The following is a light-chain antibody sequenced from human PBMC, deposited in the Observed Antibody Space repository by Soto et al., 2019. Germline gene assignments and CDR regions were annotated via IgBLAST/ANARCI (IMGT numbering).Light chain of an antibody. CDR1: QSVSSSY. CDR2: GAS. J-gene: IGKJ5*01. Sequence: EIVLTQSPCTLSLSSGGRATLSCRASQSVSSSYLAWYQQKPGQAPRILIHGASSRATGIPDRISGSGSGTDFTLTISRLEPEDFAVYYCQQYGSSPITFGQGTRLEIK. CDR3: QQYGSSPIT. V-gene: IGKV3-20*01.